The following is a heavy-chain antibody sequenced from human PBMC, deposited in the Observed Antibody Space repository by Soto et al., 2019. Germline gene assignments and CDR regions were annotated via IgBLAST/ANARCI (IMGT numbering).Heavy chain of an antibody. Sequence: EVQLLESGGGLVQPGGSLRLSCAASGFTFSNYAMSWVRQAPGKGLEWVSAISGSGGSTYYADSVKGRFTISRDNSKNRLYLQMNSLRAEDTAVYYCAKGSSGWYDAFDIWGQGTMVTVSS. CDR2: ISGSGGST. CDR3: AKGSSGWYDAFDI. D-gene: IGHD6-19*01. J-gene: IGHJ3*02. V-gene: IGHV3-23*01. CDR1: GFTFSNYA.